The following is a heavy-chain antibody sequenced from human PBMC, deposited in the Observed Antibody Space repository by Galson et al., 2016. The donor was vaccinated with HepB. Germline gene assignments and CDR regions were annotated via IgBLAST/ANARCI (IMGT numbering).Heavy chain of an antibody. J-gene: IGHJ4*02. Sequence: SLRLSCAVAGFAVRSYCMSWVRQAPGKGLEWASVIYSADTTYYADSVKGRFTISTDSSKNTPYLQMDSLRADDTAVYYCARHYCDASGHPNYLTHWGQGTPVTVSS. CDR2: IYSADTT. CDR1: GFAVRSYC. D-gene: IGHD3-22*01. V-gene: IGHV3-66*04. CDR3: ARHYCDASGHPNYLTH.